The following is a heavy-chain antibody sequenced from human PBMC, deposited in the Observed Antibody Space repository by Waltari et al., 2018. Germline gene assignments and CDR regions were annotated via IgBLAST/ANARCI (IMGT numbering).Heavy chain of an antibody. CDR3: ARATPDCSSTSCPTWFDP. D-gene: IGHD2-2*01. CDR2: IIPILGIA. Sequence: QVQLVQSGAEVKKPGSSVKVSCKASGGTFSSYAISWVRRAPGQGLEWMGRIIPILGIANYAQKFQGRVTITADKSTSTAYMELSSLRSEDTAVYYCARATPDCSSTSCPTWFDPWGQGTLVTVSS. CDR1: GGTFSSYA. J-gene: IGHJ5*02. V-gene: IGHV1-69*09.